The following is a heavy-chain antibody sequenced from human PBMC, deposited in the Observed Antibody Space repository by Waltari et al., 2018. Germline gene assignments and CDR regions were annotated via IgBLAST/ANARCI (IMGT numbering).Heavy chain of an antibody. CDR1: GFTFSAYR. J-gene: IGHJ4*02. CDR3: AIQISGVVF. V-gene: IGHV3-74*01. D-gene: IGHD3-3*01. Sequence: EVQLVESGGGLVQPGGSLSLSCAASGFTFSAYRMHWVRQAPGKGLVGVSLINADGRATLYADSVKGRFTMSRDNAKDTLYLQMNSLRGEDTAVYYCAIQISGVVFWGQGTLVTVSS. CDR2: INADGRAT.